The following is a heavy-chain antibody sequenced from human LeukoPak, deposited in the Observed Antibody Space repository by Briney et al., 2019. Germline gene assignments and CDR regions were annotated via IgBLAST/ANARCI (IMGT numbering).Heavy chain of an antibody. J-gene: IGHJ4*02. CDR2: INPSGGGT. D-gene: IGHD2-2*01. Sequence: ASVKVSCKASGYTFTSYYMRWVRQAPGQGLEWMGIINPSGGGTSYAQKFQGRVTMTRDTSTSTVYMELSSLRSEDTAVYYCARPTTSHYPFDYWGQGTLDTVSS. CDR1: GYTFTSYY. V-gene: IGHV1-46*01. CDR3: ARPTTSHYPFDY.